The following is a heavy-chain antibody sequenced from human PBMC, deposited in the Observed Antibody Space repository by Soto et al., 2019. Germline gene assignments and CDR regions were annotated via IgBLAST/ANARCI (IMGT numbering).Heavy chain of an antibody. D-gene: IGHD5-12*01. CDR1: GGSISSYY. CDR2: IYYSGST. J-gene: IGHJ3*02. CDR3: ASGSVATINDAFDI. V-gene: IGHV4-59*08. Sequence: SETLSLTCTVSGGSISSYYWSWIRQPPGKGLEWIGYIYYSGSTNYNPSLKSRDTISVDTSKNQFSLKLSSVTAADTAVYYCASGSVATINDAFDIWGQGTMVTVSS.